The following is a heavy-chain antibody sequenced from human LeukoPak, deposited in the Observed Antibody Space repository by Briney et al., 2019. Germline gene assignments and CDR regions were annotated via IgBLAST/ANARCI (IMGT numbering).Heavy chain of an antibody. CDR2: ISGSGGSK. Sequence: GGSLRLSCAASGFTFSSYAMSWVRQAPGKGLEWVSAISGSGGSKYYADSVKGRFTISRDNSKNTLYLQMNSLRAEDRAVYYCAKSYDFWSGYYTAYWEKGTLVSVSS. V-gene: IGHV3-23*01. CDR3: AKSYDFWSGYYTAY. CDR1: GFTFSSYA. D-gene: IGHD3-3*01. J-gene: IGHJ4*02.